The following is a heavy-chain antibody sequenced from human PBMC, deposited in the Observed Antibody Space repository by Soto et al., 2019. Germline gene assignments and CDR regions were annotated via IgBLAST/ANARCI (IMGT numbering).Heavy chain of an antibody. V-gene: IGHV1-18*01. CDR2: IRVQNGDK. CDR1: GYTFSSFL. D-gene: IGHD1-1*01. CDR3: ARDWGGQLGIDF. Sequence: VPLVQSEAEVTKPGASVKVSCKNSGYTFSSFLFTWVRQAPGQGLEWVGRIRVQNGDKRYAQRIQGRVSMTTDTSTSTAYIELRGLTSDDTAVYYCARDWGGQLGIDFWGQGTLISVSS. J-gene: IGHJ4*02.